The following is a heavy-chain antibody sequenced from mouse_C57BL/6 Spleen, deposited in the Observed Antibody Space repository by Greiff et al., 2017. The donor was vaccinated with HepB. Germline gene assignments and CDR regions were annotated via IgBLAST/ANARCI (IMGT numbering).Heavy chain of an antibody. J-gene: IGHJ2*01. CDR3: AGAYDGRRRSFDY. CDR2: IYPGSGST. Sequence: VQLQQPGAELVKPGASVKMSCKASGYTFTSYWITWVKQRPGQGLEWIGDIYPGSGSTNYNEKFKSKATLTVDTSSSTAYMQLSSLTSEDSAVYYCAGAYDGRRRSFDYWGEGTTLTVSS. CDR1: GYTFTSYW. V-gene: IGHV1-55*01. D-gene: IGHD1-1*01.